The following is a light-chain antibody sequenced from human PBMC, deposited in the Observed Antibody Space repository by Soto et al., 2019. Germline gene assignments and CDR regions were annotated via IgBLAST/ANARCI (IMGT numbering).Light chain of an antibody. CDR1: QSISTNS. Sequence: EIVLTQSPGTLYLSPGAIATLSCRASQSISTNSLAWYQQKPGQAPRLLIHGASSRATGIPDRFSGSGSGRDFTLTISRLEPEDFAVYSCQQCGPSSVAFGCGTKVAIK. J-gene: IGKJ4*01. CDR3: QQCGPSSVA. CDR2: GAS. V-gene: IGKV3-20*01.